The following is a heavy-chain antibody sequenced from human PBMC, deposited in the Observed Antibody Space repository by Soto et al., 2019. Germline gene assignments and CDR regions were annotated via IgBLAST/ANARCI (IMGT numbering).Heavy chain of an antibody. CDR3: ATSYGSGYRAFDY. CDR1: GDTFSFYT. Sequence: QVQLVQSGAESKKPGSSVKVSCKASGDTFSFYTINWVRQAPGLGLEWMGRVNPILSMSNYAQKFQGRVTMTADKSTCTAYMELRSLRSEDTAFYYCATSYGSGYRAFDYWGQGALVTVSS. D-gene: IGHD3-10*01. V-gene: IGHV1-69*02. J-gene: IGHJ4*02. CDR2: VNPILSMS.